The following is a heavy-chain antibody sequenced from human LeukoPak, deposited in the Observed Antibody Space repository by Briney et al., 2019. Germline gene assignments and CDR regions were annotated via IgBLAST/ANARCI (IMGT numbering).Heavy chain of an antibody. J-gene: IGHJ4*02. V-gene: IGHV4/OR15-8*01. Sequence: GSLRLSCVASGFSFSSYAMSWVRQAPGKGLEWIGEIHPSGSVRFDPSLKSRVSISLDKSNDHVSLTLTSVTAADTAVYFCATYHDISSGFTFASWGQGTLVTVSS. CDR2: IHPSGSV. CDR3: ATYHDISSGFTFAS. CDR1: GFSFSSYAM. D-gene: IGHD3-9*01.